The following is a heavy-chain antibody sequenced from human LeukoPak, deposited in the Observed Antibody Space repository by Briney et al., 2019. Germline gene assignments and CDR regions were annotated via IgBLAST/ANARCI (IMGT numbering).Heavy chain of an antibody. CDR1: GDSITSGNFY. V-gene: IGHV4-39*07. CDR3: ARQIAVVEPTDPNWFDS. Sequence: SETLSLTCSVSGDSITSGNFYWAWIRQPPGKGLEWVGSIFHSGSTYYSPPLESRLTMSLDTSTGHFSLRLTSVTAADTAIYYCARQIAVVEPTDPNWFDSWGQGTLVTVSS. J-gene: IGHJ5*01. D-gene: IGHD2-21*01. CDR2: IFHSGST.